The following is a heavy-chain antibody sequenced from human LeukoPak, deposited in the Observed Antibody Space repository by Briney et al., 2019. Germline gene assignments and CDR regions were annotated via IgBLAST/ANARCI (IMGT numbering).Heavy chain of an antibody. CDR2: IIPIFGTA. CDR1: GYSFSNSG. Sequence: ASVKVSCKASGYSFSNSGISWVRQAPGQGLEWMGGIIPIFGTANYAQKFQGRVTITTDESTSTAYMELSSLRSEDTAVYYCARNGDRYCSSTSCYTVWGQGTLVTVSS. J-gene: IGHJ4*02. D-gene: IGHD2-2*02. V-gene: IGHV1-69*05. CDR3: ARNGDRYCSSTSCYTV.